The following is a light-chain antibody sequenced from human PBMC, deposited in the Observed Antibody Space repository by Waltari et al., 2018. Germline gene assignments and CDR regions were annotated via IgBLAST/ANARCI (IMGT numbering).Light chain of an antibody. CDR3: SSFTDTHTLL. V-gene: IGLV2-14*03. Sequence: QSALTQPASVSGSPGQSITISCTGTSNDVGASNFVSWYQQHPGSAPPLMIYDVTERPSGSSSRFSGSKSANTASLTISGLLPEDEAIYYCSSFTDTHTLLFGGGTTVTVL. CDR1: SNDVGASNF. CDR2: DVT. J-gene: IGLJ2*01.